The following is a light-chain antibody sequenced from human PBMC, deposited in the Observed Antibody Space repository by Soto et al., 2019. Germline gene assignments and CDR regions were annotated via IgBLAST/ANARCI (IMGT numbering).Light chain of an antibody. Sequence: EIVLTQSPATLSFSPGERATLSCRASQSVSSYLAWYQQKPGQAPRLLIYDASNRATGIPARFSGSGSGTDFTLTISSLEPEDFAVYYCRQRSNWPPSITFGQGTRLEIK. CDR3: RQRSNWPPSIT. CDR1: QSVSSY. J-gene: IGKJ5*01. V-gene: IGKV3-11*01. CDR2: DAS.